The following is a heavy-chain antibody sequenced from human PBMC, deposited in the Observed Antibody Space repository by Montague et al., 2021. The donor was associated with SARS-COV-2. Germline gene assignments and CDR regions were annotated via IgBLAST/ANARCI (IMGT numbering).Heavy chain of an antibody. V-gene: IGHV3-74*01. CDR1: GFTFSLYW. CDR3: ARDVPRGGLMWDSILYYYYGMDV. J-gene: IGHJ6*02. CDR2: INTDGSTI. D-gene: IGHD1-26*01. Sequence: SLRLSCAASGFTFSLYWMHWVRQAPGKGLVWVSRINTDGSTISYADSVKGRFTVSRDDAKNTLYLQMDSLRAEDTAVYYCARDVPRGGLMWDSILYYYYGMDVWGQGTTVTVSS.